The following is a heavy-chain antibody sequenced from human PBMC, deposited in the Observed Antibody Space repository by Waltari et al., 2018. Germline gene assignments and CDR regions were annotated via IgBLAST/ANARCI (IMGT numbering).Heavy chain of an antibody. V-gene: IGHV4-59*12. D-gene: IGHD3-9*01. J-gene: IGHJ1*01. CDR2: IYHSGST. CDR3: VTGPRDKWVGRYSGKFFHH. CDR1: GDSITSYY. Sequence: QVQLQESGPGLVKPSETLSLTCTVSGDSITSYYWNWIRQPPGKGLEWIAYIYHSGSTTYNPPLKSRVTLSIDMSKNQFSLNLTSVTAADTALYYCVTGPRDKWVGRYSGKFFHHWGPGTLVTVSS.